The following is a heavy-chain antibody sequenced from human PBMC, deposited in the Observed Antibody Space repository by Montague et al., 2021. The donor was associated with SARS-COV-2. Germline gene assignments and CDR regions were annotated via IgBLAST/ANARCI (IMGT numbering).Heavy chain of an antibody. Sequence: SETLSLTCAVYGGSFSDYYWSWIRQPPGKGLEWIGEINHSGSTNYNPSLRSRVTISVGTSKNQFSLKLSAVTAAATAVYYCSSGAPTISLILVVMAGAGWDFELWGRGTLVTVSS. D-gene: IGHD3-22*01. V-gene: IGHV4-34*01. CDR3: SSGAPTISLILVVMAGAGWDFEL. CDR1: GGSFSDYY. J-gene: IGHJ2*01. CDR2: INHSGST.